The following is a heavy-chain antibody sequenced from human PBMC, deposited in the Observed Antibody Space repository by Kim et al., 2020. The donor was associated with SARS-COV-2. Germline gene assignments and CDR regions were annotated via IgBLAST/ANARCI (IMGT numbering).Heavy chain of an antibody. D-gene: IGHD1-26*01. V-gene: IGHV3-53*01. Sequence: GGSLRLSCAASGFSVSDNYMSWVRQAPGKGLEWVSMIYSGGNTYYADSVKGRFTMSRDNSKNTVDLQMNSLSVEDTAVYYCAKDLSCSYSPDAFEIWGQGTEVTVSS. CDR3: AKDLSCSYSPDAFEI. J-gene: IGHJ3*02. CDR1: GFSVSDNY. CDR2: IYSGGNT.